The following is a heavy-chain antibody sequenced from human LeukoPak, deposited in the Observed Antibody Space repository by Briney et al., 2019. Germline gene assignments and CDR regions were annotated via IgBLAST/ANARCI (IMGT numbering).Heavy chain of an antibody. CDR1: GYTFTSYD. V-gene: IGHV1-8*01. CDR2: MNPNSGNT. J-gene: IGHJ4*02. Sequence: GASVKVSCKASGYTFTSYDINWVRQATGQGLEWMGWMNPNSGNTGYVQEFQGRLTMTRNTSISTAYMELSSLRSEDTAVYYCARGGYSYPFGLDYWGQGTLVTVSS. D-gene: IGHD5-18*01. CDR3: ARGGYSYPFGLDY.